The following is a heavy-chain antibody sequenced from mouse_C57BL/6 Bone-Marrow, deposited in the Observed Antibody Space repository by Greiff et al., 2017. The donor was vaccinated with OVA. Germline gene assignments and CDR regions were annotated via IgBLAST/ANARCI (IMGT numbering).Heavy chain of an antibody. J-gene: IGHJ1*03. V-gene: IGHV14-3*01. D-gene: IGHD1-1*01. Sequence: VQLQQSVAELVRPGASVKLSCTASGFNIKNTYMHWVKQRPEQGLEWIGRIDPANGNTKYAPKFQGKATITAATSSNTAYLQLSSLTSEDTAIYYCARWETYYYGSFWYFDVWGTGTTVTVSS. CDR1: GFNIKNTY. CDR3: ARWETYYYGSFWYFDV. CDR2: IDPANGNT.